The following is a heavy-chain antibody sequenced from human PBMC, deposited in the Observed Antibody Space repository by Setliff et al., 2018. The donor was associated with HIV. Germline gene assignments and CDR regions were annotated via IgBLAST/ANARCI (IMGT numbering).Heavy chain of an antibody. D-gene: IGHD3-22*01. J-gene: IGHJ4*02. CDR2: IYYSGST. CDR3: ARDSDGSSYYHFAH. V-gene: IGHV4-59*01. CDR1: GGSISSYY. Sequence: PSETLSLTCTVSGGSISSYYWSWIRQPPGKGLEWIGYIYYSGSTNYNPSLKSRVTISVDTSKNQFSLKLTSVTPADTAVYYCARDSDGSSYYHFAHWSQGTLVTVSS.